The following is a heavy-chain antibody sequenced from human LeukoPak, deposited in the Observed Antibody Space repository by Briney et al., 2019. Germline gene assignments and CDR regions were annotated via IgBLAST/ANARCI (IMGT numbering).Heavy chain of an antibody. CDR3: AKDPPRWGTMIVVVTPD. V-gene: IGHV3-23*01. Sequence: GGYLRLSCAASGFTFSSYAMSWVRQAPGKGLEWVSAISGSGGSTYYADSVKGRFTISRDNSKNTLYLQMNSLRAEDTAVYYCAKDPPRWGTMIVVVTPDWGQGTLVTVSS. CDR2: ISGSGGST. J-gene: IGHJ4*02. D-gene: IGHD3-22*01. CDR1: GFTFSSYA.